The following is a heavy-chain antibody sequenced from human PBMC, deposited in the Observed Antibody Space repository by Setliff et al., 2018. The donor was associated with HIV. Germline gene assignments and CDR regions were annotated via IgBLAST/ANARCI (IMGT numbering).Heavy chain of an antibody. CDR1: GGSFSGYY. J-gene: IGHJ1*01. V-gene: IGHV4-34*01. D-gene: IGHD6-6*01. Sequence: SETLSLTCAVYGGSFSGYYWSWIRQPPGKGLEWIGEINHSGSTNYNPSLKSRVTISVDASKNQFSLKLSSVTAADTAVYYCARGSPASIAARPWYFQHWGQGTLVTVSS. CDR2: INHSGST. CDR3: ARGSPASIAARPWYFQH.